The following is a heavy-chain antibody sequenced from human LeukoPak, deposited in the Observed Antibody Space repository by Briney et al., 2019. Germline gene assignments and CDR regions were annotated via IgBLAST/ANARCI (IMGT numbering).Heavy chain of an antibody. CDR1: GGSISSYY. CDR2: IYYSGST. D-gene: IGHD4-11*01. CDR3: ARAATVTTCYFDY. J-gene: IGHJ4*02. V-gene: IGHV4-59*01. Sequence: PSETLSLTCTVSGGSISSYYWSWIRQPPGKGLEWIGYIYYSGSTNYNPSLKSRVTISVDTSKNQFSLKLSSVTAADTAVYYRARAATVTTCYFDYWGQGTLVTVSS.